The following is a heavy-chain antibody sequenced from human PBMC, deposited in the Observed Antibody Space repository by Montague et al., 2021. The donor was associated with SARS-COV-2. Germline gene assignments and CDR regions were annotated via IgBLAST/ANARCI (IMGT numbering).Heavy chain of an antibody. CDR2: IFHSGHT. CDR1: GGSISSDY. Sequence: SETLSLTCGVYGGSISSDYWSWIRQPPGKGLEWIGDIFHSGHTDYNPSLKSRVTISVDMSKSQFSLQLNSVTAADSAVYYCARTEDNWHDCFDPWGQGTLVTVSS. D-gene: IGHD1-20*01. J-gene: IGHJ5*02. CDR3: ARTEDNWHDCFDP. V-gene: IGHV4-59*13.